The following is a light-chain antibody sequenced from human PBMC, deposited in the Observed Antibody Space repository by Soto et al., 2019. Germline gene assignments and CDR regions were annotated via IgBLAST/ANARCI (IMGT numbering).Light chain of an antibody. CDR2: KVS. CDR3: QQYYSYSWT. CDR1: QSISNR. Sequence: DIQMTQFPSTLSASVGDRVTITCRASQSISNRLAWFQQKSGEAPRILIHKVSNLESGVPSRFSGSGSGTEFTLTISSLQPDDFATYYCQQYYSYSWTFGQGTRVEIK. J-gene: IGKJ1*01. V-gene: IGKV1-5*03.